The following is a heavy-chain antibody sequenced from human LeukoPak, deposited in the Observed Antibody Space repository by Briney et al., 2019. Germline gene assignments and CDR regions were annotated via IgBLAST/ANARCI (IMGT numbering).Heavy chain of an antibody. D-gene: IGHD3-16*01. J-gene: IGHJ4*02. CDR2: IYYTGSA. Sequence: SETLSLTCTVSGGSIISSSYYWGWVRQPPGKGLEWIGSIYYTGSAYYNPSLKRRVNIYVESSKNQLSLKLRSVTAADTAVYYCARHGGPRGRYFDYWGQGTLVTVSS. CDR3: ARHGGPRGRYFDY. V-gene: IGHV4-39*01. CDR1: GGSIISSSYY.